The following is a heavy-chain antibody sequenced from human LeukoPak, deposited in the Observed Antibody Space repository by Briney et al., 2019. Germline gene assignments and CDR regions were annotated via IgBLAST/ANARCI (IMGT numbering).Heavy chain of an antibody. J-gene: IGHJ4*02. CDR1: GASISSSSYY. V-gene: IGHV4-39*07. CDR3: ARDWYPLYYFDY. Sequence: SETLSLTCTVSGASISSSSYYWGWIRQPPGKGLEWIGSIYYSGSTYYNPSLKSRVTISIDTSKKQFSLKLSSVTAADTAVYYCARDWYPLYYFDYWGQGTLVTVSS. D-gene: IGHD6-13*01. CDR2: IYYSGST.